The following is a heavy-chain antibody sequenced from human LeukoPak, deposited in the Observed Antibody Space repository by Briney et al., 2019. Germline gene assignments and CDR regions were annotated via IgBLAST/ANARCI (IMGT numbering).Heavy chain of an antibody. Sequence: GGSLRLSCAASGFTFSDSYMTWIRQAPGKGLEWVSSISFSGSYIYYADSVKGRFTISRDNAKNSVYLQMNSLRDDDTAVYYCARGTGTGWRFDFWGQGTLVTVSS. V-gene: IGHV3-11*04. CDR1: GFTFSDSY. CDR2: ISFSGSYI. CDR3: ARGTGTGWRFDF. D-gene: IGHD3/OR15-3a*01. J-gene: IGHJ4*02.